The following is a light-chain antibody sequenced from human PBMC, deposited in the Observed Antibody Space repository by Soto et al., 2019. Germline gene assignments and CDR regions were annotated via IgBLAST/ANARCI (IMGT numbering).Light chain of an antibody. V-gene: IGKV1-39*01. J-gene: IGKJ1*01. Sequence: DIQMTQSPSSLSASVGDRVTITCRASQSISSYLSWYQQKPGKVPNLLIFAASSLQSGVPSRFSGSGSGTDFTLTISSLQPEDFATYYCQQSYSTPTFGQGTKVDIK. CDR1: QSISSY. CDR3: QQSYSTPT. CDR2: AAS.